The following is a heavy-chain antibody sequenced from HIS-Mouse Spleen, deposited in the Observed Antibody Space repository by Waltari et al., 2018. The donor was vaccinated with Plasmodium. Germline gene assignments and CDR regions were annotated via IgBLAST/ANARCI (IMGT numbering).Heavy chain of an antibody. CDR2: IYHSGST. Sequence: QVQLQESGPGLVKPSETLSLTCTVSGYSISSGYYWGWIRQPPGKGLEWIGIIYHSGSTYYKPSPKSRFTIALDKSKIQSSLKLSSVTAADTAVYYCASLPRVEEVTTPFYYYYYGMDVWGQGTTVTVSS. J-gene: IGHJ6*02. CDR3: ASLPRVEEVTTPFYYYYYGMDV. V-gene: IGHV4-38-2*02. CDR1: GYSISSGYY. D-gene: IGHD4-4*01.